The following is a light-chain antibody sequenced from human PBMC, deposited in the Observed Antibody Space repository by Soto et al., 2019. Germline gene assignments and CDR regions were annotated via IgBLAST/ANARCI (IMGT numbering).Light chain of an antibody. V-gene: IGKV3-20*01. CDR2: ATS. CDR1: QSVSSSY. CDR3: QQYGSSPYT. Sequence: EIVLTQSPGTLSLSPGERATLSCRASQSVSSSYFARYQQKPGQAPRLLMYATSSRATGIPDRFSGSGSGTDFTLTIRSLEPTDFAVYYCQQYGSSPYTFGQGTNLEIK. J-gene: IGKJ2*01.